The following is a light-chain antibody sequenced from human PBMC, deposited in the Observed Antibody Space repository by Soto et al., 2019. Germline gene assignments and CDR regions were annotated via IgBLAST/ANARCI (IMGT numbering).Light chain of an antibody. V-gene: IGLV2-14*01. J-gene: IGLJ1*01. Sequence: QSALTQPASVSGSPGQSITISCTGTSSDVGRYDYVSWYQQHLGKVPKVVIYDVANRPSGVSARFSGSKSGYTASLNISGLQAEDEADYYCSSYRSGGNEVFGTGTKLTVL. CDR2: DVA. CDR1: SSDVGRYDY. CDR3: SSYRSGGNEV.